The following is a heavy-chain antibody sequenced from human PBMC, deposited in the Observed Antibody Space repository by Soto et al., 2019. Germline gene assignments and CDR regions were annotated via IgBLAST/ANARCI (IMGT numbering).Heavy chain of an antibody. V-gene: IGHV1-2*02. CDR1: GYTFTGYY. J-gene: IGHJ6*02. Sequence: RASVKVSCKASGYTFTGYYMHWVRQAPGQGLEWMGWINPNSGGTNYAQKFQGRVTMTRDTSISTAYMELSGLRSDDTAVYYCARDWVDTAIQGHYYYYYGMDVWGQGTTVTVSS. CDR2: INPNSGGT. D-gene: IGHD5-18*01. CDR3: ARDWVDTAIQGHYYYYYGMDV.